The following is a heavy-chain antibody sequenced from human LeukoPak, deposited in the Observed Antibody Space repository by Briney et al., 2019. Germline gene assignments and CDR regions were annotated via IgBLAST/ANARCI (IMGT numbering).Heavy chain of an antibody. CDR3: TPVMVEDRGF. CDR2: IKSNNDGGTT. J-gene: IGHJ4*02. D-gene: IGHD2-21*01. V-gene: IGHV3-15*01. CDR1: EFIFNKAW. Sequence: PGGSLRLSCAASEFIFNKAWMNWVRQAPGKGPEWVGRIKSNNDGGTTDYASPVEGRFIISRDDSKNTIYLQMNRLIIDDTAIYYCTPVMVEDRGFWGQGTLVTVSS.